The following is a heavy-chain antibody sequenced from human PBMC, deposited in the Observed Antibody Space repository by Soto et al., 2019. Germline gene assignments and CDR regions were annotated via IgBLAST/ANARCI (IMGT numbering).Heavy chain of an antibody. J-gene: IGHJ5*02. CDR3: ARIVVGATVDL. V-gene: IGHV4-61*01. CDR1: GDSVSTDRYF. Sequence: SETLSLTCSVSGDSVSTDRYFWTWIRQPPGKGLEWIAYISYTGDTNYNPSLKSRVTISIDTSRNQFSLTLTSVTAADTAVYFCARIVVGATVDLWGQGSLVTVS. D-gene: IGHD1-26*01. CDR2: ISYTGDT.